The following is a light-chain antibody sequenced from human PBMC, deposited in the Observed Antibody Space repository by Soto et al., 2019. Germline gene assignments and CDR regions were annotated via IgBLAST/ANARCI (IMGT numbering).Light chain of an antibody. Sequence: QSALTQPAFVSGSPGQSITISCTGTSSDVGGYNYVSWYQHHPGKAPKLMISQVSNRPSGVSIRFSGSKSGNTASLTISGLQAEDEADYYCSSYTNSSTFYVFGTGTKLTVL. J-gene: IGLJ1*01. CDR2: QVS. CDR1: SSDVGGYNY. V-gene: IGLV2-14*01. CDR3: SSYTNSSTFYV.